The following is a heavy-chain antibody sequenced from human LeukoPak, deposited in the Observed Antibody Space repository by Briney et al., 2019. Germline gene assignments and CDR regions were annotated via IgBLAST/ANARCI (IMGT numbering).Heavy chain of an antibody. J-gene: IGHJ6*02. Sequence: GASVKVSCKASGYTFTGYYMHWVRQAPGQGLEWMGWINPNSGGTNYAQKFQGRVTMTRDTSISTAYMELSRLRSDDTAVYYCARVHYYGSGSQYYYGMDVWGQGTTVTVSS. CDR3: ARVHYYGSGSQYYYGMDV. D-gene: IGHD3-10*01. CDR1: GYTFTGYY. V-gene: IGHV1-2*02. CDR2: INPNSGGT.